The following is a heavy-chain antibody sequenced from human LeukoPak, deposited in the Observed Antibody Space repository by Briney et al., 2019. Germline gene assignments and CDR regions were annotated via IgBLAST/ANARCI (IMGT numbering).Heavy chain of an antibody. CDR3: ARKLYGLAAYNTSDFDI. D-gene: IGHD6-13*01. CDR2: NSAYNGNT. V-gene: IGHV1-18*01. CDR1: GYTFTSYG. J-gene: IGHJ3*02. Sequence: ASVKVSCKASGYTFTSYGISWVGQAPGQGLEWMGWNSAYNGNTNYAQKLQGRVTMTTDTSTSTAYMELRSLRSDDPAVYYCARKLYGLAAYNTSDFDIWGQGTMVTVSS.